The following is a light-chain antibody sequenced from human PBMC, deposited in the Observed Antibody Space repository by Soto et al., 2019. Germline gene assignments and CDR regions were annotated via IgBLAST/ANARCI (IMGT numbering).Light chain of an antibody. CDR3: QQYHTSSIT. CDR1: QSVNIY. CDR2: GAS. Sequence: EIVLTQSPATLSVSAGQRDTLSCRASQSVNIYLAWYQQKPGQAPRLLIFGASSRATGIPARFSGSGSGTEFNLTISSLQSEDFATYYCQQYHTSSITFGQGTRLEI. J-gene: IGKJ5*01. V-gene: IGKV3D-15*01.